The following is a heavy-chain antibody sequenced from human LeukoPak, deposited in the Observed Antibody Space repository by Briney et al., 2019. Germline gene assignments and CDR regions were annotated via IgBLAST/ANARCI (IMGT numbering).Heavy chain of an antibody. Sequence: GGSLRLSCAVSGFTFSTYAVHWVRQAPGKGLEWVAVISLDGSNIYYADSVKGRFTISRDNSKNTLYLQMNSLRADDTAVYYCARGGHITIFGVLIDYWGQGTLVTAPS. J-gene: IGHJ4*02. CDR3: ARGGHITIFGVLIDY. V-gene: IGHV3-30*04. CDR2: ISLDGSNI. CDR1: GFTFSTYA. D-gene: IGHD3-3*01.